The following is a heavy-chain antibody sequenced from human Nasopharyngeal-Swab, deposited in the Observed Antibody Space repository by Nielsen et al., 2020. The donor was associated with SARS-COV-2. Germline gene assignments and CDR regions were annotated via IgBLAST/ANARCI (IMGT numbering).Heavy chain of an antibody. V-gene: IGHV4-34*01. CDR3: ARGFRTPIVVVVAACCPAHGGHWFDP. J-gene: IGHJ5*02. D-gene: IGHD2-15*01. CDR2: INHSGST. Sequence: WIRQPPGKGLEWIGEINHSGSTNYNPSLKSRVTISVDTSKNQFSLKLSSVTTADTAMYYCARGFRTPIVVVVAACCPAHGGHWFDPWGQGTRVTVSS.